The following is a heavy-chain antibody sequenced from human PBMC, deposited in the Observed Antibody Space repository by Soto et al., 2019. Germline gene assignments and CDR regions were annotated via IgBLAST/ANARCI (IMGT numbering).Heavy chain of an antibody. CDR1: GFTFDDYA. V-gene: IGHV3-9*01. J-gene: IGHJ3*02. CDR2: ISWNSGSI. CDR3: AKDRGSSWYLVFDI. D-gene: IGHD6-13*01. Sequence: LRLSCAASGFTFDDYAMHWVRQAPGKGLEWVSGISWNSGSIGYADSVKGRFTISRDNAKNSLYLQMNSLRAEDTALYYCAKDRGSSWYLVFDIWGKGTMVTVSS.